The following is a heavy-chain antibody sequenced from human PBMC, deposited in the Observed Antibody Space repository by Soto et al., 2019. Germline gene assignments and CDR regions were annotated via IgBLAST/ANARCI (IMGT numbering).Heavy chain of an antibody. CDR1: GFTFDDYT. V-gene: IGHV3-43*01. D-gene: IGHD1-26*01. CDR2: ISLDGGST. Sequence: PGGSLRLSWGASGFTFDDYTMHWVREAPGKCLVWVSLISLDGGSTYYADSVKGRFTISRDNSKNSLYLQMNSLRTEDTALYYCAKDFGLVGATYYYYYGMDVWGQGTTVTVSS. J-gene: IGHJ6*02. CDR3: AKDFGLVGATYYYYYGMDV.